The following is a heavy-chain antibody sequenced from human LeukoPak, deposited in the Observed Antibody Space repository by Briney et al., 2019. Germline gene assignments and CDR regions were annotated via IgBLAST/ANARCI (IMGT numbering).Heavy chain of an antibody. V-gene: IGHV3-23*01. CDR1: GITLSNYG. CDR2: ISERGGRT. CDR3: AKRGIVIRAVIIFGFHKEAYDFDY. Sequence: PGGSLRLSCVVSGITLSNYGVSWVHQAPGEGLEWVSGISERGGRTNYAVSGKGGFIISRDTSKNAVYLQMISLSVEDTAVYFCAKRGIVIRAVIIFGFHKEAYDFDYWGQGILVTVSS. J-gene: IGHJ4*02. D-gene: IGHD3-10*01.